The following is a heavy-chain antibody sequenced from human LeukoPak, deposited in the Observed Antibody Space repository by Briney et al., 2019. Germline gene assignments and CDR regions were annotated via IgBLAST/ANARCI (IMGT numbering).Heavy chain of an antibody. CDR3: AREVRADNIAAAVRNAFDI. CDR2: IYYSGST. Sequence: KPSQTLSLTCTVSGGSISSGGYYWSWIRQHPGKGLEWIGYIYYSGSTYYNPSLKSRVTISVDTSKNQFSLKLSSVTAADTAVYYCAREVRADNIAAAVRNAFDIWGQGTMVTVSS. V-gene: IGHV4-31*03. J-gene: IGHJ3*02. D-gene: IGHD6-13*01. CDR1: GGSISSGGYY.